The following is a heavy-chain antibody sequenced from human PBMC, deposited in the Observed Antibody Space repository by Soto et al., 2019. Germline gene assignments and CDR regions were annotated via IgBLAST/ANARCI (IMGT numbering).Heavy chain of an antibody. CDR3: ARKGAAASYAHYYMDV. V-gene: IGHV4-59*01. CDR1: GGSISPYY. CDR2: VYYSGNT. Sequence: QVQLQESGPGLVKPSETLSLTCTVSGGSISPYYWSWIRQPPGKGLEWIGYVYYSGNTNYNPSLESRVTISVDTPRSRFSLNRTSATAADTAVYYCARKGAAASYAHYYMDVWGRGTAVTVSS. D-gene: IGHD6-13*01. J-gene: IGHJ6*03.